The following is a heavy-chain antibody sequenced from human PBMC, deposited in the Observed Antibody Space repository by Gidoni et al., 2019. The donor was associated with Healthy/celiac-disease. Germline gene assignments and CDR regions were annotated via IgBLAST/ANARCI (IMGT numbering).Heavy chain of an antibody. Sequence: EVQLVESGGGLVQPGRSLRLSCTASGFPLGYYAMSWFRQAPGKGLEWVGFIRSKAYGGTTEYAASVKGRFTISRDDSKSIAYLQMNSLKTEDTAVYYCTRDSLAVAFRSKAYYYYMDVWGKGTTVTVSS. CDR1: GFPLGYYA. D-gene: IGHD6-19*01. CDR3: TRDSLAVAFRSKAYYYYMDV. CDR2: IRSKAYGGTT. J-gene: IGHJ6*03. V-gene: IGHV3-49*03.